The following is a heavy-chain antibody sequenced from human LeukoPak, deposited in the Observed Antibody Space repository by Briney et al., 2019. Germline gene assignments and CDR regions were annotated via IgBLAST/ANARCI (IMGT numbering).Heavy chain of an antibody. D-gene: IGHD3-10*01. V-gene: IGHV4-39*01. CDR2: IYYSGST. Sequence: PGGSLRLSCAASGFTFSSYAVNWIRQPPGKGLEWIGSIYYSGSTYYNPSLKSRVTISVDTSKNQFSLKLNSVTATDTAVYYCARHYGPWGQGTLVTVSS. J-gene: IGHJ4*02. CDR1: GFTFSSYA. CDR3: ARHYGP.